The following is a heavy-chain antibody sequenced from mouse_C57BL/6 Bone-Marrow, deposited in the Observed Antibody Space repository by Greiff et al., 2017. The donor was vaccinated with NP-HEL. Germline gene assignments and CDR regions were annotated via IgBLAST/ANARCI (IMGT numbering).Heavy chain of an antibody. Sequence: DVHLVESGGGLVQPGGSLKLSCAASGFTFSDYYMYWVRQTPEKRLEWVAYISNGGGSTYYPDTVQGRFTISRDNAKNTLYLQMSRLKSEDTAMYYCARQGDYDYDGFAYWGQGTLVTVSA. CDR2: ISNGGGST. CDR1: GFTFSDYY. CDR3: ARQGDYDYDGFAY. V-gene: IGHV5-12*01. D-gene: IGHD2-4*01. J-gene: IGHJ3*01.